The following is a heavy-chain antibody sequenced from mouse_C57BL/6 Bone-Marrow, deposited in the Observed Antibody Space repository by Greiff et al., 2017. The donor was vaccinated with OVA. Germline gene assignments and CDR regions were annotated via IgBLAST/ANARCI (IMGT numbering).Heavy chain of an antibody. J-gene: IGHJ2*01. CDR1: GFTFSSYA. CDR2: ISDGGSYT. CDR3: ARERGTGTDY. V-gene: IGHV5-4*01. Sequence: EVQLQESGGGLVKPGGSLKLSCAASGFTFSSYAMSWVRQTPEKRLEWVATISDGGSYTYYPDNVKGRFTISRDNAKNNLYLQMSHLKSEDTAMYYCARERGTGTDYWGQGTTLTVSS. D-gene: IGHD4-1*01.